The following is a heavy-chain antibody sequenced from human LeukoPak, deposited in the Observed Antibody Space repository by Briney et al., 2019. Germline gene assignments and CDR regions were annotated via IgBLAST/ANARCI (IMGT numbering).Heavy chain of an antibody. J-gene: IGHJ1*01. Sequence: SETLSLTCAVYGGSFSGYYWSWIRPPPGKGLEWIGEINHSGSTNYNPSLKSRVTISVDTSKNQFSLKLSSVTAADTAVYYCARVRAGLRGNFQHWGQGTLVTVSS. D-gene: IGHD4-17*01. CDR3: ARVRAGLRGNFQH. CDR2: INHSGST. CDR1: GGSFSGYY. V-gene: IGHV4-34*01.